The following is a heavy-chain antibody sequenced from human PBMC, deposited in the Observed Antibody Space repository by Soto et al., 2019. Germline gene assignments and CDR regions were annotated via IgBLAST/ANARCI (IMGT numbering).Heavy chain of an antibody. CDR3: AKAGVTAAGKRNPFDY. D-gene: IGHD6-13*01. Sequence: GGSLRLSCAASGFTFSSYAMSWVRQAPGKGLEWVSAISGSGGSTYYADSVKGRFTISRDNSKNTLYLQMNSLRAEDTAVYYCAKAGVTAAGKRNPFDYWGQGTLVTVSS. J-gene: IGHJ4*02. V-gene: IGHV3-23*01. CDR2: ISGSGGST. CDR1: GFTFSSYA.